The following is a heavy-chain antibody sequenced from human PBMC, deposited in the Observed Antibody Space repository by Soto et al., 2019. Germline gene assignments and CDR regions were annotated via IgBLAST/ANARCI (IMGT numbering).Heavy chain of an antibody. CDR1: GFTLSSYW. J-gene: IGHJ4*02. V-gene: IGHV3-48*02. Sequence: CAASGFTLSSYWMHWVRQAPGKGLEWVSYISSSSTIYYADSVKGRFTISRDNAKNSLYLQMNSLRDEDTAVYYCAREFFYDYWGQGTLVTVSS. CDR2: ISSSSTI. D-gene: IGHD3-3*01. CDR3: AREFFYDY.